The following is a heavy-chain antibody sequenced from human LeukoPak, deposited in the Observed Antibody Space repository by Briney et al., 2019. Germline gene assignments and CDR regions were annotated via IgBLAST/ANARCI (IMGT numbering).Heavy chain of an antibody. J-gene: IGHJ4*02. CDR3: ASREYQLLGWYYFDY. CDR1: GGTFSSYA. CDR2: IIPIFGTA. D-gene: IGHD2-2*01. V-gene: IGHV1-69*13. Sequence: SVTVSCKASGGTFSSYAISWVRQAPGQGLEWMGGIIPIFGTANYAQKFQGRVTITADESTSTAYMELSSLRSEDTAVYYCASREYQLLGWYYFDYWGQGTLVTVSS.